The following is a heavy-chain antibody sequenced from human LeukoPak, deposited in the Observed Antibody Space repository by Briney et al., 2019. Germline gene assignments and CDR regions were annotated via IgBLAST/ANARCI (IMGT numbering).Heavy chain of an antibody. D-gene: IGHD2-2*01. CDR2: VSDDGTND. Sequence: GRSLRLSCGASGFTFSSYAMHWVRQAPGKGLEWVAVVSDDGTNDYYADSVKGRFTISRDNSKNTLYLQLNSLRVEDTAVYYCTREHLGYCSSTSCYYLDYWGQGTLVTVSS. V-gene: IGHV3-30*04. CDR1: GFTFSSYA. J-gene: IGHJ4*02. CDR3: TREHLGYCSSTSCYYLDY.